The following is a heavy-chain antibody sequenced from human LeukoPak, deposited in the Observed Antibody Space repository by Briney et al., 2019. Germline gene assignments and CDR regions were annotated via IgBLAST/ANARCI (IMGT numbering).Heavy chain of an antibody. J-gene: IGHJ6*03. CDR1: GGTFSSYA. D-gene: IGHD5-18*01. CDR3: ARDTAMVRSRYMDV. Sequence: SVKVSCKASGGTFSSYAISWVRQAPGSGLEWMGRIIPIFGTANYAQKFQGRVTITTDESTSTAYMELSSLRPEDTAVYYCARDTAMVRSRYMDVWGKGTTVTVSS. CDR2: IIPIFGTA. V-gene: IGHV1-69*05.